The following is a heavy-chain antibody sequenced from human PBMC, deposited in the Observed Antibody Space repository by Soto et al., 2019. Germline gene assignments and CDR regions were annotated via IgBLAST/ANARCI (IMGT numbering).Heavy chain of an antibody. D-gene: IGHD6-6*01. J-gene: IGHJ5*02. Sequence: SETLSLTCAVYGGSFSGYYWSWIRQPPGKGLEWIGEINHSGSTNYNPSLKSRVTISVDTSKNQFSLKLSSVTAADTAVYYCARGHYGIAARPDWFDPWGQGTLVTVSS. CDR1: GGSFSGYY. V-gene: IGHV4-34*01. CDR3: ARGHYGIAARPDWFDP. CDR2: INHSGST.